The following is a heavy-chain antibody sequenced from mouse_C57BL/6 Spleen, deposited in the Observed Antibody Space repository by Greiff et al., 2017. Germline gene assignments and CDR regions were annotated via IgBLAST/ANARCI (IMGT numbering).Heavy chain of an antibody. J-gene: IGHJ1*03. V-gene: IGHV3-6*01. CDR1: GYSITSGYY. Sequence: EVQLVESGPGLVKPSQSLSLTCSVTGYSITSGYYWNWIRQFPGNKLEWMGYISYDGSNNYNPSLKNRISITRDTSKNQFFLKLNSVTTEDTATYYCAREEASTVVGYFDVWGTGTTVTVSS. CDR3: AREEASTVVGYFDV. D-gene: IGHD1-1*01. CDR2: ISYDGSN.